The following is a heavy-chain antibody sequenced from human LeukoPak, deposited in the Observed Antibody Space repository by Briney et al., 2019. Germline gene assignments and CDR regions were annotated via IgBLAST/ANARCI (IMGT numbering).Heavy chain of an antibody. V-gene: IGHV4-39*01. J-gene: IGHJ4*02. D-gene: IGHD6-13*01. Sequence: PSETLSLTCTVSGGSISSSSHYWAWIRQSPGTGLEWIGTIYYTGSTYYIPSLQSRLSISLDTSKNQFSLRLNSVTAADTAVYYCARHSSSWSPGPDYWGQGTLVTVSS. CDR2: IYYTGST. CDR1: GGSISSSSHY. CDR3: ARHSSSWSPGPDY.